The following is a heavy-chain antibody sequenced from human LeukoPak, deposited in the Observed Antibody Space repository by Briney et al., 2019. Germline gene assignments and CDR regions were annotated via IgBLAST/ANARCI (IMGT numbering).Heavy chain of an antibody. D-gene: IGHD6-13*01. CDR1: GFTFSSYS. CDR2: ISSSSSYI. Sequence: GGSLRLSCAASGFTFSSYSMNWVRQAPGKGLEWVSSISSSSSYIYYADSVKGRFTISRDNAKNSLYLQMNSLRAEDTAVYCCARGDIAALDYWGQGTLVTVSS. V-gene: IGHV3-21*01. CDR3: ARGDIAALDY. J-gene: IGHJ4*02.